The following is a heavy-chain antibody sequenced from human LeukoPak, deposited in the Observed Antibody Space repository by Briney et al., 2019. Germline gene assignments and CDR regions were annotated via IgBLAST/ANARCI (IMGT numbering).Heavy chain of an antibody. CDR1: GGSISSYY. D-gene: IGHD1-1*01. Sequence: SETLSLTCTVSGGSISSYYWSWIRQPPGKGLEWIGYIYYSGSTNYNPSLKSRVTISVDTSKNQFSLKLSSVTAADTAVYYCASSRYPGAFDIWGQGTMVTVPS. V-gene: IGHV4-59*01. J-gene: IGHJ3*02. CDR3: ASSRYPGAFDI. CDR2: IYYSGST.